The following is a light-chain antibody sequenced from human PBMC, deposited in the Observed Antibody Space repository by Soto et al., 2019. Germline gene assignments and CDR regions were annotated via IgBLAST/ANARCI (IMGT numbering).Light chain of an antibody. Sequence: QSALTQPASVSGSPGQWITISCTGTSSDVGGYNYVSWYQQHPGKAPKLMIYDVTNRPSGVSYRFSGSKSGNTASLTISGLRGEDGADYFCSLYTPTRAGAFGGGTKLTVL. J-gene: IGLJ2*01. CDR1: SSDVGGYNY. CDR3: SLYTPTRAGA. V-gene: IGLV2-14*03. CDR2: DVT.